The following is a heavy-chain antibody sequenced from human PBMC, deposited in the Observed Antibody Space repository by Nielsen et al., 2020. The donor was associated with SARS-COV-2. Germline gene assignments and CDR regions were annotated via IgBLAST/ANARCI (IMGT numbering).Heavy chain of an antibody. V-gene: IGHV3-48*03. Sequence: GGSLRLSCAASGFTFSSYEMNWVRQAPGKGLEWVSYISSSGSTIYYADSVKGRFTISRDNSKNTLYLEMNSLRAEDTAVYYCARNSGWYGKGYFDYWGQGTLVTVSS. J-gene: IGHJ4*02. CDR2: ISSSGSTI. D-gene: IGHD6-19*01. CDR3: ARNSGWYGKGYFDY. CDR1: GFTFSSYE.